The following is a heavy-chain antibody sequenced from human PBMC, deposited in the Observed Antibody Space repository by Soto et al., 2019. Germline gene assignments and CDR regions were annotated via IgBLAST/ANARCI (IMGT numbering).Heavy chain of an antibody. D-gene: IGHD2-2*02. V-gene: IGHV3-23*01. CDR3: AKDSPSYTTSPFYFDS. J-gene: IGHJ4*02. CDR1: GFDFYKYA. Sequence: GALRLSCAAFGFDFYKYAMTWVRQAPGEGLKCVSSITSNGDSTYYADSVKGRFTTSRDNSKNTLYLQMNCLRADDTAVFYCAKDSPSYTTSPFYFDSWGQGTLVTVSS. CDR2: ITSNGDST.